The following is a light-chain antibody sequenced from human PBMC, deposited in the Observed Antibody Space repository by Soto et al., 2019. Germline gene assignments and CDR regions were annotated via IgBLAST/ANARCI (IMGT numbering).Light chain of an antibody. CDR2: NVF. Sequence: QSVLTQPASVSGSPGQSITISCTGTSRDVGGYNYVSWYQKNPGKAPKLMIYNVFNRPSGVSDRFSGSKSGNTASLTISGLQAEDEADYYCSSYSNITTLYFFGTGTKVTVL. V-gene: IGLV2-14*03. CDR1: SRDVGGYNY. J-gene: IGLJ1*01. CDR3: SSYSNITTLYF.